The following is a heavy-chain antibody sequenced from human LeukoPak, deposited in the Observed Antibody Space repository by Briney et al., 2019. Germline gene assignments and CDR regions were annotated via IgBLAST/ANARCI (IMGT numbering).Heavy chain of an antibody. V-gene: IGHV3-66*01. J-gene: IGHJ4*02. CDR2: MYSGGDT. Sequence: GGSLRLSCAASGFTVSANHMNWVRQVPGKGLDWVSVMYSGGDTYYADSVKGRFTFSRDNSKNTLYLQMNSLRAEDTAVYYCARAAVTWYFEYWGQGTLVTVSS. CDR1: GFTVSANH. D-gene: IGHD2-21*02. CDR3: ARAAVTWYFEY.